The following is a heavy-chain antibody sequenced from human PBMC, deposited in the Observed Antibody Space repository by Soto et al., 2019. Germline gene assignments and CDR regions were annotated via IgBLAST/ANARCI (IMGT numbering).Heavy chain of an antibody. V-gene: IGHV3-23*01. CDR2: ISGGGGST. CDR3: ARGGNGHEVPQ. CDR1: GFIFSNYA. D-gene: IGHD2-8*01. J-gene: IGHJ4*02. Sequence: PXGSLRLSCAVSGFIFSNYAMTWVRQAPGKGLEWVSAISGGGGSTYYADSVKGRFTISRDNSKNTLYLQINSLRAEDTAVYYCARGGNGHEVPQWGQGTLVTVSS.